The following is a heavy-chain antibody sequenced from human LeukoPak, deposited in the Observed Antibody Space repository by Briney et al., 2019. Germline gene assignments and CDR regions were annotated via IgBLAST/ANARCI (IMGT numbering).Heavy chain of an antibody. V-gene: IGHV3-23*01. CDR1: GFTFSSYG. CDR3: AKAYSNPYYFDY. CDR2: ISGSGGST. D-gene: IGHD4-11*01. J-gene: IGHJ4*02. Sequence: PGRSLRLSCAASGFTFSSYGMHWVRQAPGKGLEWVSAISGSGGSTYYADSVKGRFTISRDNSKNTLYLQMNSLTAEDTAVYYCAKAYSNPYYFDYWGQGTLVTVSS.